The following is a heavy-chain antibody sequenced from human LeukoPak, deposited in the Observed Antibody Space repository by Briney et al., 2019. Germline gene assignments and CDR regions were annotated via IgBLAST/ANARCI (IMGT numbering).Heavy chain of an antibody. CDR1: GYSFTSYW. V-gene: IGHV5-51*01. CDR3: ARLLLWFGELPYGMDV. Sequence: PGESLQISCKGSGYSFTSYWIGWVRQMPGKGLEWMGIIYPGDPDTRYSPSFQGQVTISADKSISTAYLQWSSLKASDTAMYYCARLLLWFGELPYGMDVWGKGTTVTVSS. J-gene: IGHJ6*04. D-gene: IGHD3-10*01. CDR2: IYPGDPDT.